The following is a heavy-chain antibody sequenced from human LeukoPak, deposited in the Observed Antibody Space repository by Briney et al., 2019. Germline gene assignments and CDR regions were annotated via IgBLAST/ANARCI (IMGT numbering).Heavy chain of an antibody. Sequence: SETLFLTCGVYGGSLRGHYWSWIRQPPGKGLDWIAEISHSGNTNYKSSIQSPITIAVDQSKNQFSLKLNSVTAADTAVYNCARVRRGTMVRGDNYDYGMDVWRQGTKVTVP. D-gene: IGHD3-10*01. CDR2: ISHSGNT. CDR3: ARVRRGTMVRGDNYDYGMDV. J-gene: IGHJ6*02. V-gene: IGHV4-34*01. CDR1: GGSLRGHY.